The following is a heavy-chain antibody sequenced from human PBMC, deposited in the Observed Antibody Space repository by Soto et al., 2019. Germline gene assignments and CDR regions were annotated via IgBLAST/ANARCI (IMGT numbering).Heavy chain of an antibody. CDR3: VRDRTDNWSYP. CDR2: IYTDGSRR. CDR1: GFTLRSDW. D-gene: IGHD2-8*02. V-gene: IGHV3-74*01. Sequence: EVQLVESGGGLVQPGGSLRLSCAASGFTLRSDWMHWVRQAPGKVPMWVSRIYTDGSRRTYAESVKGRFTISRDNTKNLMYLQMSSLTAEDTAVYYCVRDRTDNWSYPGGLGTLVTGSS. J-gene: IGHJ5*02.